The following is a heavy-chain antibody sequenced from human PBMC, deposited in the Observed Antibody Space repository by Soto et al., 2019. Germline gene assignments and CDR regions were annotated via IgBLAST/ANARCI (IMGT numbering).Heavy chain of an antibody. CDR3: ARCDGTLVRGGRSSPYEMDV. V-gene: IGHV1-69*01. J-gene: IGHJ6*02. D-gene: IGHD3-10*01. CDR1: GGTFNNYA. Sequence: QVLLVQSGPEVKKPGSSVKVSCKASGGTFNNYAINWVRQAPGKGLEWMGGIIPTFGTGNHAQKFQGRVTITADESTTTADMELNSLRSEDTAIYYCARCDGTLVRGGRSSPYEMDVWGQGTTVIVSS. CDR2: IIPTFGTG.